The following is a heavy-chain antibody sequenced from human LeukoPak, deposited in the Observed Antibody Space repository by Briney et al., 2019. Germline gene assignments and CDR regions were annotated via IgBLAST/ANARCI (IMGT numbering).Heavy chain of an antibody. J-gene: IGHJ6*03. CDR2: INPSGGST. CDR3: TRGSIAYYYVDV. CDR1: GYTFTSYY. D-gene: IGHD3-22*01. Sequence: ASVKVSCKASGYTFTSYYMHWVRQAPGQGLEWMGIINPSGGSTSYAQKFQGRVTMTRDTSTSTAYMELSRLRSDDTAVYYCTRGSIAYYYVDVWGKGTTVTISS. V-gene: IGHV1-46*01.